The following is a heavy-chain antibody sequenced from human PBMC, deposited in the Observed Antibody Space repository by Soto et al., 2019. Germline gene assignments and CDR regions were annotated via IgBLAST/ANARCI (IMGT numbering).Heavy chain of an antibody. CDR3: ARGQRAAPTPFDY. V-gene: IGHV3-21*01. D-gene: IGHD2-15*01. CDR1: GFTFSSYS. Sequence: GGSLRLSCAASGFTFSSYSMNWVRQAPGKGLEWVSSISSSSSSYIYYADSVKGRFTISRDNAKNSLYLQMNSLRAEDTAVYYCARGQRAAPTPFDYWGQGTLVTVSS. J-gene: IGHJ4*02. CDR2: ISSSSSSYI.